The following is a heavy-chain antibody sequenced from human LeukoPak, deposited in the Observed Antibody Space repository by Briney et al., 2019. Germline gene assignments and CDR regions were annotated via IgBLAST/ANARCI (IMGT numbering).Heavy chain of an antibody. CDR2: IYSSGST. V-gene: IGHV4-59*01. Sequence: SETLSLTCSVSDGSINSYYWNWIRRPPGKGLEWIGYIYSSGSTNYNPSLKSRVTMSVDTSKNQFSLKLSSVTAADTAVYYCARDYVYGSGSYYNRGFDYWGQGTLVTVSS. CDR1: DGSINSYY. D-gene: IGHD3-10*01. J-gene: IGHJ4*02. CDR3: ARDYVYGSGSYYNRGFDY.